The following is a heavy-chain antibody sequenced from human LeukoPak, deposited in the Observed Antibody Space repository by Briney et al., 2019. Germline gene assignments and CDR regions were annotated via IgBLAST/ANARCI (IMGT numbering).Heavy chain of an antibody. Sequence: SVKVSCKASGGTFSSYAISWVRQAPGQGLEWMGRIIPILGIANCAQKFQGRVTITADKSTSTAYMELSSLRSEDTAVYYCARDKMPRYGSGSYYDYWGQGTLVTVSS. CDR1: GGTFSSYA. CDR3: ARDKMPRYGSGSYYDY. CDR2: IIPILGIA. V-gene: IGHV1-69*04. J-gene: IGHJ4*02. D-gene: IGHD3-10*01.